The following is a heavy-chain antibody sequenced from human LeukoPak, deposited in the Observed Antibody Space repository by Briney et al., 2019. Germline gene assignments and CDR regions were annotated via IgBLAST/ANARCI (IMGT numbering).Heavy chain of an antibody. Sequence: ASVKVSCKASGFTLTNYDINWVRQAPGQGLEWMGWMNPINGNTGYARKFQGRVTMTRDTSTSTVYMELRSLRSEDTAVYYCARGDAYCTNGVCPHYYYGMDVWGQGTTVTVSS. CDR2: MNPINGNT. CDR3: ARGDAYCTNGVCPHYYYGMDV. J-gene: IGHJ6*02. V-gene: IGHV1-8*01. CDR1: GFTLTNYD. D-gene: IGHD2-8*01.